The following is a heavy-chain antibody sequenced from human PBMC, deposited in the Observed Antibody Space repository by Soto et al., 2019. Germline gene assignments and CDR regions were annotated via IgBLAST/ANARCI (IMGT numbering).Heavy chain of an antibody. CDR2: INTNNGNT. D-gene: IGHD2-15*01. J-gene: IGHJ3*01. CDR1: GYTFTRYG. V-gene: IGHV1-18*01. CDR3: ARDLLGSFDV. Sequence: QVQLVQSGAVVKKPGASVKVSCKASGYTFTRYGIGWVRQAPGQGLEWMGWINTNNGNTNSAQRLQGRVTMTADTSTRTGYMELRSLRSDDTAIYYCARDLLGSFDVWGQGTMVTISS.